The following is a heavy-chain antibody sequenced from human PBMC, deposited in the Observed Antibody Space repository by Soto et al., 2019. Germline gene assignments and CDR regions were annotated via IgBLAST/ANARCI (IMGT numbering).Heavy chain of an antibody. J-gene: IGHJ3*02. CDR3: ARGLRPNAFDI. CDR2: INHSGGT. V-gene: IGHV4-34*01. Sequence: QVQLQQWGAGLLKPSETLSLTCAVYGGSFSGYYWSWIRQPPGKGLEWIGEINHSGGTNYNPSLKSRVTISVDTTKNQFSLKLSFVTAADTAVYYCARGLRPNAFDIWGQGTMVTVSS. CDR1: GGSFSGYY.